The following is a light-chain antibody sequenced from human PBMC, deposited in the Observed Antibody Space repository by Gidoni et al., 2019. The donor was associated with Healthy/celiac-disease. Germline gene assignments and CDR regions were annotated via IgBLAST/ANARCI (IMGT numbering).Light chain of an antibody. CDR2: DAS. CDR3: QQFNSYPST. Sequence: AIQLTQSPSSLSASVGDRVTINCRASQGISSALAWYQQKPGKAPKLLIYDASSLESGVPSRFSGSGSGTDFTLTISSLQPEDFATYYCQQFNSYPSTFGQXTKVEIK. CDR1: QGISSA. J-gene: IGKJ1*01. V-gene: IGKV1-13*02.